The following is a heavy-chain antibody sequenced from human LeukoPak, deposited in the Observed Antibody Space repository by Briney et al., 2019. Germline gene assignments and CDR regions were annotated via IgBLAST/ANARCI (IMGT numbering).Heavy chain of an antibody. V-gene: IGHV4-39*01. CDR3: ARQSSGDILTVLLVVT. CDR1: GGSISSSSYY. CDR2: IYYSGST. Sequence: PSETLSLTCTVSGGSISSSSYYWGWIRQPPGKGLEWIGNIYYSGSTYYNPSLKSRVTISVDTSKNQFSLKLSSVTAADTAVYYCARQSSGDILTVLLVVTWGQGTLVTVSS. D-gene: IGHD3-9*01. J-gene: IGHJ5*02.